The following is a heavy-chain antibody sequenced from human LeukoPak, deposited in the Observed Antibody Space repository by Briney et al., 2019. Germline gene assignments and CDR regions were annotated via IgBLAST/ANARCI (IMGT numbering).Heavy chain of an antibody. D-gene: IGHD5-18*01. CDR3: ARGRGYSYVNNGMDV. CDR2: INSDGSST. CDR1: GFTFSSYW. Sequence: GGSLRLSCAASGFTFSSYWMHWVRQAPGKGLVWVSRINSDGSSTSYADSVKGRFTISIDNAKNTLYLQMNSLRAEDTAVYYCARGRGYSYVNNGMDVWGQGTTVTVSS. V-gene: IGHV3-74*01. J-gene: IGHJ6*02.